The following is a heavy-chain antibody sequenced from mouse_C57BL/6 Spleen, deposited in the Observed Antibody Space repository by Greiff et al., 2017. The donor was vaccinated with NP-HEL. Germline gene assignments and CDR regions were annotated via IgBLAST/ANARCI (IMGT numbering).Heavy chain of an antibody. CDR3: ENQLSLYAMDY. J-gene: IGHJ4*01. Sequence: QVQLQQPGAELVMPGASVKLSCKASGYTFTSYWMHWVKQRPGQGLEWIGEIDPSDSYTNYNQKFKGKSTLTVDKSSRTAYMPLSSLTSEASAVYYCENQLSLYAMDYWGQGTSVTVSS. V-gene: IGHV1-69*01. CDR1: GYTFTSYW. D-gene: IGHD3-2*02. CDR2: IDPSDSYT.